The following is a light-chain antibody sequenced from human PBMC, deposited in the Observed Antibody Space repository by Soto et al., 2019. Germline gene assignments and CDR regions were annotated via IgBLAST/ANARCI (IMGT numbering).Light chain of an antibody. CDR2: GNI. Sequence: QSVLTQPPSVSGAPGQRVTISCTGSSSNIGAGYDVHWYQQLPGTAPKLLIYGNINRPSGVPDRFSGSKSGTSASLAFTGLQAEDEADYYCQSYDSSHYVFGTGTKLTVL. J-gene: IGLJ1*01. CDR3: QSYDSSHYV. CDR1: SSNIGAGYD. V-gene: IGLV1-40*01.